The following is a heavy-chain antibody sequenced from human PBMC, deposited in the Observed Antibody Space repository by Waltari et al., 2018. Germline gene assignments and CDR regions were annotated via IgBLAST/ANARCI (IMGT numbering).Heavy chain of an antibody. CDR1: GFTFSNDW. CDR2: FKTKDDGGTT. CDR3: VTDRGSLPLLDY. V-gene: IGHV3-15*01. D-gene: IGHD1-26*01. J-gene: IGHJ4*02. Sequence: EVQLVESGGGLVQPGGSLRPCCAASGFTFSNDWMSGVRQARGKGLGWVGRFKTKDDGGTTDYATPVKGRFIISRDDSKNTLYLQMSSLKTEDTAVYFCVTDRGSLPLLDYWGQGTLVTVSS.